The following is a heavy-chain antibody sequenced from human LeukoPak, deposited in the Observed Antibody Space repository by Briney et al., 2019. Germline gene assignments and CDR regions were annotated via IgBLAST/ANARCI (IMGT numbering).Heavy chain of an antibody. J-gene: IGHJ4*02. CDR2: IKSKTDGGTT. CDR1: GFTFSSYG. D-gene: IGHD6-13*01. CDR3: TTIKISSSWCPSGDY. V-gene: IGHV3-15*01. Sequence: GGSLRLSCAASGFTFSSYGMHWVRQAPGKGLEWVGRIKSKTDGGTTDYAAPVKGRFTISRDDSKNTLYLQMNSLKTEDTAVYYCTTIKISSSWCPSGDYWGQGTLVTVSS.